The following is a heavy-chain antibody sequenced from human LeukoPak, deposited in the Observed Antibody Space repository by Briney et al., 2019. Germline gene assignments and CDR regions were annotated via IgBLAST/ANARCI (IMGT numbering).Heavy chain of an antibody. CDR3: ARGAVAGTGWDY. Sequence: ASVKVSCKVSGYTRTELSMHWVRQAPGKGLEWMGGFDPEDGETIYAQKFQGRVTMTEDTSTDTAYMELSSLRSEDTAVYYCARGAVAGTGWDYWGQGTLVTVSS. J-gene: IGHJ4*02. CDR1: GYTRTELS. V-gene: IGHV1-24*01. CDR2: FDPEDGET. D-gene: IGHD6-19*01.